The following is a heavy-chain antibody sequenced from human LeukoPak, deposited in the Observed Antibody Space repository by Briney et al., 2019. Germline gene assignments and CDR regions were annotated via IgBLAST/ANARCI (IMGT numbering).Heavy chain of an antibody. CDR3: AKDYYYYDYDKDGINLGY. CDR1: GFTFSSYG. V-gene: IGHV3-23*01. J-gene: IGHJ4*02. CDR2: ISGSGGST. D-gene: IGHD3-22*01. Sequence: GGSLRLSCAASGFTFSSYGMSWVRQAPGKGLEWVSAISGSGGSTYYADSVKGRFTISRDNSKNTLYLQMNSLRAEDTAVYYCAKDYYYYDYDKDGINLGYWGQGTLVTVSS.